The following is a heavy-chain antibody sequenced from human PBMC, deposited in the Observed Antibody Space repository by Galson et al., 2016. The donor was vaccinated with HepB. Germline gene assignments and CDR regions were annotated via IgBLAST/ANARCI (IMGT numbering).Heavy chain of an antibody. CDR3: ARHNPDWDHLDS. CDR2: LMPLFGKT. D-gene: IGHD3-9*01. V-gene: IGHV1-69*04. J-gene: IGHJ4*02. CDR1: EGTFSSHA. Sequence: SVKVSCKASEGTFSSHAISWVPHAPGQGRVWMGNLMPLFGKTTYAQNLQGRLTITADKSTTTAYMALSGLRFEDTAVYYCARHNPDWDHLDSWGPGTLVTVSS.